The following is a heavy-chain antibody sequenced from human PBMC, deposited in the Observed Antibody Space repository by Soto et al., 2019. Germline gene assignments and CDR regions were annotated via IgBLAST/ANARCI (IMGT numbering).Heavy chain of an antibody. J-gene: IGHJ4*02. Sequence: QVQLVQSGAAVKKPGASVKVSCKTSGYTFTSYHISWVRQAPGQGLEWMGWISAYKTNTNYAQKFQGRVTMTTDTLTSTAYMELRSLRSDDTAVYYCARDTPPTDYWGQGTLVTVSS. CDR2: ISAYKTNT. CDR3: ARDTPPTDY. V-gene: IGHV1-18*01. CDR1: GYTFTSYH.